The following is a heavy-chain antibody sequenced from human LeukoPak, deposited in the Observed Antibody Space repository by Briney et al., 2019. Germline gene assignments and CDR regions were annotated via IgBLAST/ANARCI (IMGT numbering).Heavy chain of an antibody. Sequence: ASVKVSCKASGGTFSSYAISWVRQAPGQGLEWMGGIIPIFGTANYAQKFQGRVTITTDESTSTAYMDLRSLRPDDTAVYYCARGPAQIAYFDLWGRGTLVTVSS. V-gene: IGHV1-69*05. CDR1: GGTFSSYA. CDR2: IIPIFGTA. CDR3: ARGPAQIAYFDL. J-gene: IGHJ2*01.